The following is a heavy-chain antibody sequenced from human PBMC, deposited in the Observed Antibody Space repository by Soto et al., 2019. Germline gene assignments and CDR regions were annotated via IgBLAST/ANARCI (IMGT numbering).Heavy chain of an antibody. CDR2: ISYDGSNK. V-gene: IGHV3-30-3*01. Sequence: QVQLVESGGGVVPPGRSLRLSCAASGFTFSSYAMHWVRQAPGKGLEWVAVISYDGSNKYYADSVKGRFTISRDNSKNTLYLQMNSLRAEDTAVYYCARAGCSSTSCYAREHPRWNFDYWGQGTLVTVSS. D-gene: IGHD2-2*01. CDR1: GFTFSSYA. CDR3: ARAGCSSTSCYAREHPRWNFDY. J-gene: IGHJ4*02.